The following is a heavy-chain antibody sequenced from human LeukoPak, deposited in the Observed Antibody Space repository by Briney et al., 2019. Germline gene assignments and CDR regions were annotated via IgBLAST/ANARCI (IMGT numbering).Heavy chain of an antibody. D-gene: IGHD1-1*01. J-gene: IGHJ4*02. Sequence: ASVKVSCKASGYTFMSYGLHWLRQAPGQGLEWMGWSSVYNGNTEYAQKFQDRVTMTTDTTTSTAYMELRTLISDDTAVYYCAKGRRVDADDHFDYWGQGTLVTVSS. V-gene: IGHV1-18*01. CDR3: AKGRRVDADDHFDY. CDR1: GYTFMSYG. CDR2: SSVYNGNT.